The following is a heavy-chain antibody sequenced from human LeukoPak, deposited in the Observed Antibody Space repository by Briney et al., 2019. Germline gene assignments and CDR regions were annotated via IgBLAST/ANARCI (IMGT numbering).Heavy chain of an antibody. D-gene: IGHD6-13*01. CDR2: IYYSGST. V-gene: IGHV4-59*11. J-gene: IGHJ5*02. CDR3: ARDSSSWYWFDP. CDR1: GGSISSHY. Sequence: PSETLSLTCTVSGGSISSHYWSWIRQPPGKGLEWIGYIYYSGSTNYNPSLKSRVTISVDTSKNQFSLKLSSVTAADTAVYYCARDSSSWYWFDPWGQGTLVTVSS.